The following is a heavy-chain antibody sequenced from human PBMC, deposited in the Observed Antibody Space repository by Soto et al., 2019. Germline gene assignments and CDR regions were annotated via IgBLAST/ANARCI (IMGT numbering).Heavy chain of an antibody. Sequence: SETLSLTCTVSGGSISSGGYYWSWIRQHPGKGLEWIGYIYYSGSTYYNPSLKSRVTISVDTSKNQFSLKLSSVTAADTAVYYCAREGVAASFDYWGQGTLVTVSS. CDR3: AREGVAASFDY. J-gene: IGHJ4*02. V-gene: IGHV4-31*03. CDR1: GGSISSGGYY. D-gene: IGHD6-13*01. CDR2: IYYSGST.